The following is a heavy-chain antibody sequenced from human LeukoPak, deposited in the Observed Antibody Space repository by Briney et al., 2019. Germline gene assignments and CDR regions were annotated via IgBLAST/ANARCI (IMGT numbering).Heavy chain of an antibody. D-gene: IGHD6-19*01. V-gene: IGHV3-7*01. J-gene: IGHJ4*02. CDR3: ARGNSSGWQYYFDY. Sequence: GGSLRLSCVASGFSSHIYVMSWVRQAPGKGLEWVANIKQDGSEKYYVDSVKGRFTISRDNAKNSLYLQMNSLRAEDTAVYYCARGNSSGWQYYFDYWGQGTLVTVSS. CDR2: IKQDGSEK. CDR1: GFSSHIYV.